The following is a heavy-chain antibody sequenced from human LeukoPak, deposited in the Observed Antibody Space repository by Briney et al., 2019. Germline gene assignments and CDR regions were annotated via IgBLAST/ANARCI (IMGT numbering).Heavy chain of an antibody. CDR3: AKDDLNYDYVWGSYRPRYGMDV. D-gene: IGHD3-16*02. J-gene: IGHJ6*01. Sequence: ASVKASCKASGYSFTSSGFSWVRQAPGHGLEWMGWISAYNGNTNYAQNLQGRVTMSTDTSTSTAYMELRSLRSDDMAVYYCAKDDLNYDYVWGSYRPRYGMDVWAQRPAHTVSS. CDR1: GYSFTSSG. V-gene: IGHV1-18*03. CDR2: ISAYNGNT.